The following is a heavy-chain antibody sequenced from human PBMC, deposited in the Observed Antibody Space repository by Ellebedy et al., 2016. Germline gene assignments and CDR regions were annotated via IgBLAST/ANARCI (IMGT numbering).Heavy chain of an antibody. CDR2: ISYDGSNK. V-gene: IGHV3-30*18. CDR3: AKVVDYYDSSGY. D-gene: IGHD3-22*01. J-gene: IGHJ4*02. CDR1: GFTFSSYG. Sequence: GESLKISXAASGFTFSSYGMHWVRQAPGKGLEWVAVISYDGSNKYYADSVKGRFTISRDNSKNTLYLQMNSLRAEDTAVYYCAKVVDYYDSSGYWGQGTLVTVSS.